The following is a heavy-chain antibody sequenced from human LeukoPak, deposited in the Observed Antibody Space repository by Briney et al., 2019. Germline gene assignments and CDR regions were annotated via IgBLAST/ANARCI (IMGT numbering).Heavy chain of an antibody. CDR3: ARHSGSALDN. V-gene: IGHV4-4*09. CDR1: GGSISSYY. J-gene: IGHJ4*02. D-gene: IGHD1-26*01. Sequence: SETLSLTCTVSGGSISSYYWSWIRQPSGKGLEWIGYIYTSGSTNYNPSLKSRVTISVGTSKNQFSLKLSSVTAADTAVYYCARHSGSALDNWGQGTLVTVSS. CDR2: IYTSGST.